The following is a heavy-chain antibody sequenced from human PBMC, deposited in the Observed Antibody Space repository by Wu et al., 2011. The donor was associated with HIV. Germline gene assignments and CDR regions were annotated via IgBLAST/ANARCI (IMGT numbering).Heavy chain of an antibody. CDR1: GYSFANYW. J-gene: IGHJ4*02. CDR2: IYPGDSDT. CDR3: ARHEYRRSDFDY. D-gene: IGHD6-6*01. V-gene: IGHV5-51*01. Sequence: VQSGADVKKPGESLKISCQGSGYSFANYWIAWVRQLPGKGLEWMGVIYPGDSDTTYNPSFQGHVTISADKSINTAYLQWSSLKASDTAIYYCARHEYRRSDFDYWGQGTLITVSS.